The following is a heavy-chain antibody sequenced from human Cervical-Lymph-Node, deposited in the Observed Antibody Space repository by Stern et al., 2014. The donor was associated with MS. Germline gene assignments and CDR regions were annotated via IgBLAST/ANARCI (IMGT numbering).Heavy chain of an antibody. Sequence: VQLVQSGAEVKKPGSSVNVSCQASGGDFSSSFAVTWLRQAPGQGLDWMGRIIPIIGLANYARKFQTRLTITADTSSNTVFMQLTSLTSEDTALYYCARGIVTNRPASTLHNLFDPWGQGTLVTVSS. V-gene: IGHV1-69*09. J-gene: IGHJ5*02. CDR3: ARGIVTNRPASTLHNLFDP. CDR2: IIPIIGLA. CDR1: GGDFSSSFA. D-gene: IGHD4-17*01.